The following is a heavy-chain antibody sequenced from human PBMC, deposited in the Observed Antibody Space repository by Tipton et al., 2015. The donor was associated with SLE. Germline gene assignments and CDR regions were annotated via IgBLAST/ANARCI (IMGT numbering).Heavy chain of an antibody. J-gene: IGHJ4*02. CDR3: ARVSRGYSGYEWAGFFDY. V-gene: IGHV4-39*07. CDR2: THYSGST. CDR1: GGSITTRSYY. D-gene: IGHD5-12*01. Sequence: TLSLTCIVSGGSITTRSYYWGWIRQPPGKGLEWIGTTHYSGSTFYNPSLKSRVTISVDMSKNQFSVKLTSVTAADTAVYHCARVSRGYSGYEWAGFFDYWGQGALVTVSS.